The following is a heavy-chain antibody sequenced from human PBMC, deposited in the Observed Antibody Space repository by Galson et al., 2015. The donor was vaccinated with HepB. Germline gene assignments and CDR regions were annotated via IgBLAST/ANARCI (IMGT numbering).Heavy chain of an antibody. J-gene: IGHJ6*02. CDR1: GYSFSNYG. CDR2: FCGYDHST. D-gene: IGHD1-7*01. V-gene: IGHV1-18*01. CDR3: ARDSRLELRLNNYFSYGMDV. Sequence: SVKVSCKASGYSFSNYGLSWIRQAPGPGLEWLGWFCGYDHSTNYAQKFQGRVTMTADASTGTAYLVLRNLGSDDTAVYFCARDSRLELRLNNYFSYGMDVWGQGSAVTVSS.